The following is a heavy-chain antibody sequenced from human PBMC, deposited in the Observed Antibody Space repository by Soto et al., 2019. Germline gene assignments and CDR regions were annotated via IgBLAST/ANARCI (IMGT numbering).Heavy chain of an antibody. J-gene: IGHJ4*02. Sequence: LSLTCPVSGDSISTYYWTWIRQPPGTGLEWIGYIYNSATTKYNPSLKSRVTISVDTSKNQFSLKLSSVTTADTAVYYCARGRFDFIWGTPAPYLDYWGQGALVNVSS. D-gene: IGHD3-16*01. CDR3: ARGRFDFIWGTPAPYLDY. CDR1: GDSISTYY. CDR2: IYNSATT. V-gene: IGHV4-59*01.